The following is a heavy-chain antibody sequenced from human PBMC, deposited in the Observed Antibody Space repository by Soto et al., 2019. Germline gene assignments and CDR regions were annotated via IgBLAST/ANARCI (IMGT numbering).Heavy chain of an antibody. J-gene: IGHJ4*02. D-gene: IGHD6-6*01. CDR3: ARVNSSSSLDY. CDR2: IYWDDDE. CDR1: GFSLSTSGVG. V-gene: IGHV2-5*02. Sequence: QITLKESGPTLVKPTQTLTLTCTFSGFSLSTSGVGVGWIRQPPGKALEWLALIYWDDDERHSPSLKSRLTITKDPSKNQVVLTMTNMDPVDTATYYCARVNSSSSLDYWGQGTLVTVSS.